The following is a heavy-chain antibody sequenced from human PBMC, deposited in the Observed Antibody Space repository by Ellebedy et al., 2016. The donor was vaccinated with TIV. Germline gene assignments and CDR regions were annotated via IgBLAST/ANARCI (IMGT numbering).Heavy chain of an antibody. CDR3: ARIRGSSWLDGVLYYFDY. J-gene: IGHJ4*02. V-gene: IGHV2-26*01. Sequence: SGPTLVXPTETLTLTCTVSGFSLSNARMGVSWIRQPPGKALEWLAHIFSNDEKSYSTSLKSRLTISKDTSKSQVVLTMTNMDPVDTATYYCARIRGSSWLDGVLYYFDYWGQGTLVTVSS. CDR2: IFSNDEK. D-gene: IGHD6-13*01. CDR1: GFSLSNARMG.